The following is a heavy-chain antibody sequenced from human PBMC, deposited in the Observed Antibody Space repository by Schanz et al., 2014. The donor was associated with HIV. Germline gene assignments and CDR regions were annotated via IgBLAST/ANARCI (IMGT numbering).Heavy chain of an antibody. J-gene: IGHJ6*02. D-gene: IGHD3-3*01. V-gene: IGHV3-23*04. CDR2: ITANGGA. CDR3: ARPDYDFWVDV. CDR1: GFTFSDYA. Sequence: VQLVESGGGVVQPGRSLRLSCAASGFTFSDYALNWVRQAPGKGLEWVSGITANGGANYADSVKGRFTISRDNAKNSLSLQMNSLRAEDTAVYYCARPDYDFWVDVWGQGTTVTVSS.